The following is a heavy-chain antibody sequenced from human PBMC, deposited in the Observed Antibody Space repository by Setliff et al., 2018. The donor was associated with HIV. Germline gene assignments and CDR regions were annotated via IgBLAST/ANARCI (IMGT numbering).Heavy chain of an antibody. V-gene: IGHV2-26*01. J-gene: IGHJ4*02. CDR2: IFSNEEK. CDR1: GFSLRNAGMG. CDR3: AHKPRIFAAGAHYFDF. D-gene: IGHD6-13*01. Sequence: SGPTLVNPTETLTLTCTVSGFSLRNAGMGVSWIRQPPGKALEWLAHIFSNEEKSYSTSLKSRLTISKDTSKSQVILTMTVMDPVDTATYYCAHKPRIFAAGAHYFDFWGQGTLVTVSS.